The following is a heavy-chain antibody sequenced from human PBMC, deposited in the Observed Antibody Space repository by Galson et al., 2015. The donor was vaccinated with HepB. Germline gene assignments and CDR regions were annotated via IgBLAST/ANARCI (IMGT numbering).Heavy chain of an antibody. V-gene: IGHV1-2*02. D-gene: IGHD3-9*01. J-gene: IGHJ4*02. CDR3: ARGNYDILTGYVFDY. Sequence: QSGAEVKKPGASVKVSCKASGYTFTSYGISWVRQAPGQGLEWMGWINPNSGGTNYAQKFQGRVTMTRDTSISTAYMELSRLRSDDTAVYYCARGNYDILTGYVFDYWGQGTLVTVSS. CDR1: GYTFTSYG. CDR2: INPNSGGT.